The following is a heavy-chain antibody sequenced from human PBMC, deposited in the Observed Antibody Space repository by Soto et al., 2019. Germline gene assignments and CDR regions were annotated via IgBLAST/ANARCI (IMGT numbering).Heavy chain of an antibody. Sequence: PSETLSLTCAVYGGSFSGYYWSWIRQPPGKGLEWIGEISHSGSTNYNPSLKSRVTISVDTSKNQFSLKLSSVTAADTAVYYCARDSGYYGHYYYYGMDVWGQGTTVTVS. CDR1: GGSFSGYY. CDR3: ARDSGYYGHYYYYGMDV. J-gene: IGHJ6*02. D-gene: IGHD3-22*01. CDR2: ISHSGST. V-gene: IGHV4-34*01.